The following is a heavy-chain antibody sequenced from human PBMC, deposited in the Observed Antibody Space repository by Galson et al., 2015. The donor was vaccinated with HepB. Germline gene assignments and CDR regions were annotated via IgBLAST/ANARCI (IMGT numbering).Heavy chain of an antibody. J-gene: IGHJ6*02. CDR2: IDPSDSYT. CDR3: ARLGSSWVHYYYGMDV. V-gene: IGHV5-10-1*01. D-gene: IGHD6-13*01. Sequence: QSGAEVKKPGESLRISCKGSGYSFTSYWISWVRQMPGKGLEWMGRIDPSDSYTNFSPSFQGHVTISADKSISTAYLQWSSLKASDTAMYYCARLGSSWVHYYYGMDVWGQGTTVTVSS. CDR1: GYSFTSYW.